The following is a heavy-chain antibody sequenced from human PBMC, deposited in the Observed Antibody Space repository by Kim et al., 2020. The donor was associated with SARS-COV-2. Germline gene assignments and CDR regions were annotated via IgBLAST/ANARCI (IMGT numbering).Heavy chain of an antibody. D-gene: IGHD2-8*01. Sequence: GESLKISCQGSGYSFTTYWIGWVRQMPGKGLEAVGIMYPGDSDTRYSPSFQGHVTIPADKPIATAYLQGSSLGASDTALYYCVSAPSGVSNPHYIDYWGQGTLVTVSS. CDR3: VSAPSGVSNPHYIDY. J-gene: IGHJ4*02. V-gene: IGHV5-51*04. CDR2: MYPGDSDT. CDR1: GYSFTTYW.